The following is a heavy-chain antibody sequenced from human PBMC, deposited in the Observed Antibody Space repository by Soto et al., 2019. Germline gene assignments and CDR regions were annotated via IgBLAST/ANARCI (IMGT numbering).Heavy chain of an antibody. CDR2: IYYSGST. Sequence: SETLSLTCTVSGGSISSYYLSWIRQPPGKGLEWIGYIYYSGSTNYNPSLKSRVTISVDTSKNQFSLKLSSVTAADTAVYYCARYMTTATNWFDPWGQGTLVTVSS. V-gene: IGHV4-59*01. D-gene: IGHD4-17*01. CDR3: ARYMTTATNWFDP. J-gene: IGHJ5*02. CDR1: GGSISSYY.